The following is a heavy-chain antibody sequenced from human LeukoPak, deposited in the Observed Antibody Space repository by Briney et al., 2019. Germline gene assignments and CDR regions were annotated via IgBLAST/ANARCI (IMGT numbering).Heavy chain of an antibody. Sequence: ASVKVSCKASGYTFTGHYMHWVRQAPGQGLEWMGWINPNSGGTNYAQKFQGRVTMTRDTSISTAYMELSRLRSDDTAVYYCARDQGGIAAAGTLDYWGQGTLVTVSS. D-gene: IGHD6-13*01. V-gene: IGHV1-2*02. CDR2: INPNSGGT. CDR3: ARDQGGIAAAGTLDY. CDR1: GYTFTGHY. J-gene: IGHJ4*02.